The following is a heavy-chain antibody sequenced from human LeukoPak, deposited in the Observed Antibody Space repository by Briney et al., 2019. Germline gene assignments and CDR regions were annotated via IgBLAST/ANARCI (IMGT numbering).Heavy chain of an antibody. CDR1: GYTFTSYA. CDR2: IIPIFGTA. Sequence: ASVKVSCKASGYTFTSYAMHWVRQAPGQRLEWMGGIIPIFGTANYAQKFQGRVTITADESTSTAYMELSSLRSEDTAVYYCARNGATQFYYYGMDVWGQGTTVTVSS. V-gene: IGHV1-69*13. J-gene: IGHJ6*02. CDR3: ARNGATQFYYYGMDV. D-gene: IGHD1-26*01.